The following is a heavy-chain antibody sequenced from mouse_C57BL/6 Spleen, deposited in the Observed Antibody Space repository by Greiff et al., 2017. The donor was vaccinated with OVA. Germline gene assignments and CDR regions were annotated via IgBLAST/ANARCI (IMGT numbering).Heavy chain of an antibody. J-gene: IGHJ3*01. Sequence: QVQLQQSGPELVKPGASVKLSCKASGYTFTSYDINWVKQRPGQGLEWIGWIYPRDGSTTYNEKFKGKATLTVDTSSSTAYMELHSLTSEDSAVYFCARSGDGYPFAYWGQGTLVTVSA. CDR1: GYTFTSYD. CDR3: ARSGDGYPFAY. V-gene: IGHV1-85*01. D-gene: IGHD2-3*01. CDR2: IYPRDGST.